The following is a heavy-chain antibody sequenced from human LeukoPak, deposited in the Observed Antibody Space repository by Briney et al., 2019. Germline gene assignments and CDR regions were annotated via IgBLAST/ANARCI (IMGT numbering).Heavy chain of an antibody. CDR2: IYYSGST. CDR3: ARHRRDYLALPYYFDY. D-gene: IGHD4-17*01. CDR1: GGSISSYY. V-gene: IGHV4-59*08. J-gene: IGHJ4*02. Sequence: PSETLSLTCTVSGGSISSYYWSWIRQPPGKGLEWIGYIYYSGSTNYNPSLKSRVTISVDTSKNQFSLKLSSVTAADTAVYYGARHRRDYLALPYYFDYWGQGTLVTVSS.